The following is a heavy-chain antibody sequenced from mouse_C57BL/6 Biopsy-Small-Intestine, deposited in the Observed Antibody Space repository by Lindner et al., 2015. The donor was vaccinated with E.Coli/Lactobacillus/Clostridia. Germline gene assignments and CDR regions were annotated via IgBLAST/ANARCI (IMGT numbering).Heavy chain of an antibody. V-gene: IGHV1-34*01. CDR2: IYRNKGGI. D-gene: IGHD2-13*01. CDR1: GYTFTDYN. Sequence: VQLQESGPELVKPGASVKISCKASGYTFTDYNMDWVKESHGKSPEWIGYIYRNKGGIGYNQKFKGKATLTVDKSSSTAYMELHSLTSEDSAVYYCARGGYYGVYFYAMDYWGQGTSVTVSS. J-gene: IGHJ4*01. CDR3: ARGGYYGVYFYAMDY.